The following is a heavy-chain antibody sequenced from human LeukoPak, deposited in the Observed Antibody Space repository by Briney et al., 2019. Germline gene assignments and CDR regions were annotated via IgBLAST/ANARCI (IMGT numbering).Heavy chain of an antibody. CDR1: GFTFDDYA. Sequence: GGSLRLSCAASGFTFDDYAMHWVRQAPGKGLEWVSGISWNSGSIGYADSVKGRFTISRDNAKNSLYLQMNSLRAEDTALYYCAKDKQLTGEYFDYWGQGTLVTVSS. D-gene: IGHD6-13*01. CDR2: ISWNSGSI. V-gene: IGHV3-9*01. CDR3: AKDKQLTGEYFDY. J-gene: IGHJ4*02.